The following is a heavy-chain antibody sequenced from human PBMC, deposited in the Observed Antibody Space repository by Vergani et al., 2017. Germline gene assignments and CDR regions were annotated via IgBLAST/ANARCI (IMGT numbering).Heavy chain of an antibody. J-gene: IGHJ4*01. D-gene: IGHD3-22*01. V-gene: IGHV4-38-2*02. CDR3: VRDLYSRGPFDV. CDR2: VFHLGTV. CDR1: GVSITRGNY. Sequence: QVQLQESGPGLVKPPGTLSLTCAVSGVSITRGNYWGWVRQSPGTGLEWIASVFHLGTVYYNPSLRSRVRISIDAYNVLSLRLQSVTAADTAVYFCVRDLYSRGPFDVWGQGSLVTVSS.